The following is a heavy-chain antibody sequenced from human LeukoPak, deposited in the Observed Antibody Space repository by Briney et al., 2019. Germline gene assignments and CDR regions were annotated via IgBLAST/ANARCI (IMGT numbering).Heavy chain of an antibody. CDR1: GFNFGNYG. J-gene: IGHJ3*02. D-gene: IGHD2-2*01. CDR3: ARVSTGYCSSTSCSHAFDI. V-gene: IGHV3-23*01. CDR2: IRASGRTT. Sequence: GGSLRLSCAASGFNFGNYGMNWVRQAPGKGLEWVSGIRASGRTTDYADSVKGRFTISRDTSKNTLHLQMNSLRAEDTAVYYCARVSTGYCSSTSCSHAFDIWGQGTMVTVSS.